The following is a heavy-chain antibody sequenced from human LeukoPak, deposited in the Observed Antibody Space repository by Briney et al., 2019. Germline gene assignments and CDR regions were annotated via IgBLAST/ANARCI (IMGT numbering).Heavy chain of an antibody. V-gene: IGHV3-30-3*01. J-gene: IGHJ4*02. CDR3: ARAYYDFRSGSIDY. D-gene: IGHD3-3*01. CDR2: ISYDGSNK. Sequence: GGSLRLSCAASGFTFSSYAMHWVRQAPGKGLEWVAVISYDGSNKHYADSVKGRFTISRDNSKNTLYLQMNSLRAEDTAVYYCARAYYDFRSGSIDYWGQGTLVTVSS. CDR1: GFTFSSYA.